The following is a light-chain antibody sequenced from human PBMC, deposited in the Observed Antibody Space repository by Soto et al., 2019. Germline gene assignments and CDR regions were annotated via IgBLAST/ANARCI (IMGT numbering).Light chain of an antibody. J-gene: IGKJ4*01. CDR1: QGVSRK. V-gene: IGKV3-15*01. CDR3: QQYHTWPIT. Sequence: DIVMTQSPATLSVAPGERVTFSCRASQGVSRKLAWYQHKPGQAPRLLISGASTGATGIPARFSGSGSGTEFILTISCLQSEDCAIYYCQQYHTWPITFGGGTKVEIK. CDR2: GAS.